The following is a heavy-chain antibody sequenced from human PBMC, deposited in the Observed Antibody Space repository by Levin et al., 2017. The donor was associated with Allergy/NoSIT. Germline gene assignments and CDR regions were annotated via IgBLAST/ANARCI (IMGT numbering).Heavy chain of an antibody. CDR3: AKKQGGTSGFSFDV. D-gene: IGHD1-1*01. CDR2: ITGGGFNT. Sequence: GALRLSCAVSGFTISEYAMAWVRQAPGKGLEWVSVITGGGFNTYYGDSVKGRFTVSRDDSKDTLYLELNSLRAEDTAVYYCAKKQGGTSGFSFDVWGQGTMVTVSS. J-gene: IGHJ3*01. CDR1: GFTISEYA. V-gene: IGHV3-23*01.